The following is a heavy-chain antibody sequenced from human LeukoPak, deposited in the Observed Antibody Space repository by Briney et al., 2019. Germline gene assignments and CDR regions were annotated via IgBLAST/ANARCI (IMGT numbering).Heavy chain of an antibody. V-gene: IGHV3-30*04. CDR2: ISYDGSNK. Sequence: TGGSLRLFCAASGFTFSSYAMHWVRQAPGKGLEWVAVISYDGSNKYYADSVKGRFTISRDNSKNTLYLQMNSLRAEDTAVYYCVRDYYPSIAAAGTAFDYWGQGTLVTVSS. J-gene: IGHJ4*02. CDR3: VRDYYPSIAAAGTAFDY. CDR1: GFTFSSYA. D-gene: IGHD6-13*01.